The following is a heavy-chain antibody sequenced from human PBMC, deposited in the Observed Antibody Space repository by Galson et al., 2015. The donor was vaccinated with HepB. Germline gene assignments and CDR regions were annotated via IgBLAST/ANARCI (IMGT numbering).Heavy chain of an antibody. Sequence: SETLSLTCAVYGGSFSGYYWSWIRQPPGKGLEWIGEINHSGSTNYNPSLKSRVTISVDTSKNHFSLKLSSVTAADTAVYYCARAPQFSARGPGYYYYYYGMDVWGQGTTVTVSS. CDR2: INHSGST. CDR3: ARAPQFSARGPGYYYYYYGMDV. D-gene: IGHD2-15*01. V-gene: IGHV4-34*01. CDR1: GGSFSGYY. J-gene: IGHJ6*02.